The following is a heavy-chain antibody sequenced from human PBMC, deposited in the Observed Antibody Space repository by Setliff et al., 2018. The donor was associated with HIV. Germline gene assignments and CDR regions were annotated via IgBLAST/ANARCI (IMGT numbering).Heavy chain of an antibody. D-gene: IGHD5-12*01. J-gene: IGHJ4*02. CDR3: SGYDTEEQSYFDY. V-gene: IGHV1-46*01. CDR2: INPSDGAT. CDR1: GYTFTNSF. Sequence: ASVKVSCKASGYTFTNSFMHWVRQAPGQGLEWMGIINPSDGATTYAGNFQDRVTMTSDTSTSTVYMELSSLGSEDTAIYCHSGYDTEEQSYFDYWGQGTLVTVSS.